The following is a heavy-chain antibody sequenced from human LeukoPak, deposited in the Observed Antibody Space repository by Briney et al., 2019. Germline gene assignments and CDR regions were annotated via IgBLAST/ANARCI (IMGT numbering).Heavy chain of an antibody. Sequence: PGGSLRLSCAASGFTFTSYGISWVRQAPGQGLEWMGWISAYNGNTNYAQKLQGRVTMTTDTSTSTAYMELRSLRSDDTAVYYCARDGSLGIFGVEVDYWGQGTLVTVSS. J-gene: IGHJ4*02. V-gene: IGHV1-18*01. CDR3: ARDGSLGIFGVEVDY. CDR1: GFTFTSYG. D-gene: IGHD3-3*01. CDR2: ISAYNGNT.